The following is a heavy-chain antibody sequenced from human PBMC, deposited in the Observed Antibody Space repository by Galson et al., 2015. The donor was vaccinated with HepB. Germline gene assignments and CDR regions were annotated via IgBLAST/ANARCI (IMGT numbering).Heavy chain of an antibody. CDR2: IYPGDSDT. Sequence: QSGAEVKKPGESLKISCKGSGYSFTSYWIGWVRQMPGKGLEWMGIIYPGDSDTRYSPSFQGQVTISADKSISTAYLQWSSLKASDTAMYYCARQPLSSPDYDILTGYYGAQEFDPWGQGTLVTVSS. CDR1: GYSFTSYW. J-gene: IGHJ5*02. CDR3: ARQPLSSPDYDILTGYYGAQEFDP. V-gene: IGHV5-51*01. D-gene: IGHD3-9*01.